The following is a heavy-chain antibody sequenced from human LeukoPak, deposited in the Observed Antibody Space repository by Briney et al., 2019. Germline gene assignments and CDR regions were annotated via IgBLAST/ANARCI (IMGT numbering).Heavy chain of an antibody. V-gene: IGHV3-21*04. D-gene: IGHD3-22*01. J-gene: IGHJ4*02. Sequence: GGSLRLSCAASGFTFSSYSMTWVRQAPGKGLEWVSSISSSSSYIYYADSVKGRFTISRDNAKNSLYLQMNSLRAEDTAVYYCAKLVYYDSSSWYWGQGTLVTVSS. CDR3: AKLVYYDSSSWY. CDR1: GFTFSSYS. CDR2: ISSSSSYI.